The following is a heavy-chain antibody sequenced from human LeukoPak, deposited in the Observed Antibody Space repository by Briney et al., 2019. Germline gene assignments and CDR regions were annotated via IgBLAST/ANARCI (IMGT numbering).Heavy chain of an antibody. J-gene: IGHJ3*02. V-gene: IGHV1-69*06. Sequence: SVKLSCEASGVTFSSYAITWVRRAPGHALECMGGIIPIFGTANYAQTFQGRVTITADKSKSTVYMELSSLRSEDTAVYYCARGYGSGHGYSAFDIWGQGTMVTVSS. CDR2: IIPIFGTA. CDR3: ARGYGSGHGYSAFDI. D-gene: IGHD3-10*01. CDR1: GVTFSSYA.